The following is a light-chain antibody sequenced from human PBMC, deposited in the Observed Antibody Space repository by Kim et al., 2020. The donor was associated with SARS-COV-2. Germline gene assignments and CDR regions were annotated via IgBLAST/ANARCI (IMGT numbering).Light chain of an antibody. Sequence: VSPGQTASITCSGDKLGDKYACWYQQKPGQSPVLVIYQDSKRLSGIPERFSGSNSGNTATLTISGTQAMDEADYYCQAWDSSTGVFGGGTQLTVL. V-gene: IGLV3-1*01. J-gene: IGLJ3*02. CDR2: QDS. CDR3: QAWDSSTGV. CDR1: KLGDKY.